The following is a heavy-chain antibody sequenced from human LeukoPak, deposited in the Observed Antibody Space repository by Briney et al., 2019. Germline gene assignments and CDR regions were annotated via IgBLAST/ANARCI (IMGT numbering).Heavy chain of an antibody. Sequence: GGSLRLSCAASGFTFSSYSMSWVRQVPGEGLEWVSAIRGSGGHTYYADSVKGRFTISRDNSKNTLYLQMNSLRADDTAVYYCAKDLPPGDYANYFDYWGQGTLVTVSS. CDR1: GFTFSSYS. V-gene: IGHV3-23*01. D-gene: IGHD4-17*01. CDR3: AKDLPPGDYANYFDY. CDR2: IRGSGGHT. J-gene: IGHJ4*02.